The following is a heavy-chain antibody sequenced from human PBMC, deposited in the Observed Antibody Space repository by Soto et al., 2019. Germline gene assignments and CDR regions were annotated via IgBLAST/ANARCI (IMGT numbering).Heavy chain of an antibody. CDR3: ARDFDY. V-gene: IGHV3-30-3*01. CDR1: GFTFNTYA. Sequence: QVPLVESGGGVVQPGRSLRLSCAASGFTFNTYAMHWVRQAPGKGLEWVALISYDGNNIYYPDSVKGRFTIARDNSKNTVYLHMDSLRSEDTAIYYCARDFDYWGQGTLVIVSS. J-gene: IGHJ4*02. CDR2: ISYDGNNI.